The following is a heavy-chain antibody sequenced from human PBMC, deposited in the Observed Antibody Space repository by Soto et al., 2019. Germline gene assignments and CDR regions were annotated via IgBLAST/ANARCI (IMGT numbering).Heavy chain of an antibody. J-gene: IGHJ6*03. CDR1: GFTFSGYS. Sequence: GSLRLSRAASGFTFSGYSINCVRQAPGKGLEWVSTISSSISYIYYADSVKGRFTISRDNAKNSLYLQMNSLRAEDTAVYYCARDRLSSNPYYYYYYMDVWGKGTTVTVSS. CDR3: ARDRLSSNPYYYYYYMDV. D-gene: IGHD4-4*01. V-gene: IGHV3-21*01. CDR2: ISSSISYI.